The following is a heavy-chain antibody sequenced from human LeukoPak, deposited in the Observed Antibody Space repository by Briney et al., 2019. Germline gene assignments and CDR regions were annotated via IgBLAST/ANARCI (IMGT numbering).Heavy chain of an antibody. CDR3: ARRRAARGPLDY. CDR2: INHSGST. Sequence: SETLSLTCTVSGGSISSSTYYWGWIRQPPGKGLEWIGEINHSGSTNYNPSLKSRVTISVDTSKNQFSLKLSSVTAADTAVYYCARRRAARGPLDYWGQGTLVTVSS. J-gene: IGHJ4*02. D-gene: IGHD6-13*01. CDR1: GGSISSSTYY. V-gene: IGHV4-39*07.